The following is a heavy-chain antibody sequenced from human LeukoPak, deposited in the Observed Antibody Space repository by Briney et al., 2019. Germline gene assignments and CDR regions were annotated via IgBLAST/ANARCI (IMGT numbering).Heavy chain of an antibody. V-gene: IGHV4-59*01. J-gene: IGHJ4*02. CDR2: IYYSGST. Sequence: SETLSLTCTVSGGSISSYYWSWIRQPPGKGLEWIGYIYYSGSTNYNPSLKSRVTISVDTSKNQFSLKLSSVTAADTAVYYCARRRSGGYVSNVDFDYWGQGTLVTVSS. CDR3: ARRRSGGYVSNVDFDY. D-gene: IGHD5-12*01. CDR1: GGSISSYY.